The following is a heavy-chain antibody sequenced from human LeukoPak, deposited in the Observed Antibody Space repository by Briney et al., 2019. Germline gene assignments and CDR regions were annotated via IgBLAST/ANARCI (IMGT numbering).Heavy chain of an antibody. V-gene: IGHV4-34*01. Sequence: SETLSLTCAVYGGSFSGYYWSWIRQPPGKGLEWIGEINHSGGTNYNPSLKSRVTISVDTSKNQFSLKLSSVTAADTAVYYCARDSSSSGYYYYYYMDVWGKGTTVTVSS. CDR1: GGSFSGYY. CDR2: INHSGGT. J-gene: IGHJ6*03. CDR3: ARDSSSSGYYYYYYMDV. D-gene: IGHD6-6*01.